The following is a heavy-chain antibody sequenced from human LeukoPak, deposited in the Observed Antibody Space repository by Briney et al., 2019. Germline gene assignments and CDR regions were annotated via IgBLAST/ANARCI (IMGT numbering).Heavy chain of an antibody. CDR1: GFTFSDYY. D-gene: IGHD3-22*01. J-gene: IGHJ4*02. V-gene: IGHV3-11*04. Sequence: SGGSLRLSCAASGFTFSDYYMSWIRQAPGKGLEWVSYISSSGSTIYYADSVKGRFTISRDNAKNSLYLQMNSLRAEDTAVYYCARDDYYDSSGYNPLDYWGQGTLVTVSS. CDR2: ISSSGSTI. CDR3: ARDDYYDSSGYNPLDY.